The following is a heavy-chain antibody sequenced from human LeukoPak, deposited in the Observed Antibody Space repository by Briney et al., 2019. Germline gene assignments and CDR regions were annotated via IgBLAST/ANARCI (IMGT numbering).Heavy chain of an antibody. Sequence: PVASVKVSCKASGYTFTSYDINWVRQATGQGLEWMGWMNPNSGNTGYAQKFQGRVTMTRNTSISTAYMELSSLRSEDTAVYYCARAVKYYYYYYGMDVWGQGTTVTVSS. J-gene: IGHJ6*02. CDR2: MNPNSGNT. CDR1: GYTFTSYD. V-gene: IGHV1-8*01. CDR3: ARAVKYYYYYYGMDV.